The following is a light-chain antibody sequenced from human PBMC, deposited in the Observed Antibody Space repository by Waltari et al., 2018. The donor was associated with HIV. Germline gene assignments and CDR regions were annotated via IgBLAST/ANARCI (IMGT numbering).Light chain of an antibody. V-gene: IGLV4-69*01. J-gene: IGLJ3*02. CDR3: QAWGAGIRV. Sequence: QLVLTPSPSASASLGASVKLTCPLSSGHTSNAIAWHQQQPEKGPRFLLKINPDGSHDRGDGIPDRFSGSSSGAERYLTISSLKSEDEADYYCQAWGAGIRVFGGGTKLTVL. CDR2: INPDGSH. CDR1: SGHTSNA.